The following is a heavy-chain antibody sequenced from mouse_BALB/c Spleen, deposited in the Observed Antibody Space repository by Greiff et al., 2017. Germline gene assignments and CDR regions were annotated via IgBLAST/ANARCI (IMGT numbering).Heavy chain of an antibody. CDR1: GFTFSSYA. CDR3: ARGSSSWYFDV. CDR2: ISSGGSYT. V-gene: IGHV5-9-3*01. Sequence: EVKVVESGGGLVKPGGSLKLSCAASGFTFSSYAMSWVRQTPEKRLEWVATISSGGSYTYYPDSVKGRFTISRDNAKNTLYLQMSSLRSEDTAMYYCARGSSSWYFDVWGAGTTVTVSS. J-gene: IGHJ1*01. D-gene: IGHD1-1*01.